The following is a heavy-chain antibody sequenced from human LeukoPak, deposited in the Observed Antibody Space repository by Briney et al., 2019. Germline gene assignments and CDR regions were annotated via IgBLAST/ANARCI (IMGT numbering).Heavy chain of an antibody. J-gene: IGHJ3*02. Sequence: PSETLSLTCTVSGGSISSGSYYWSWIRQPAGKGLEWIGRIYTSGSTNYNPSLKSRVTISVDTSKNQFSLKLSSVTAADTAVYYCARWEPPDAFDIWGQGTMVTVSS. D-gene: IGHD1-26*01. V-gene: IGHV4-61*02. CDR2: IYTSGST. CDR1: GGSISSGSYY. CDR3: ARWEPPDAFDI.